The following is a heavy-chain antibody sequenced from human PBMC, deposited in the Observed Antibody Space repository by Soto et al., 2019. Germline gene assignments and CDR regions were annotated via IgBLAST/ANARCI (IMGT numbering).Heavy chain of an antibody. CDR1: GYTFTSYG. Sequence: ASVKVSCKASGYTFTSYGISWVRQAPGQGLEWMGWISAYNGNTNYAQKLQGRVIMTTDTSTSTAYMDLRSLRSDDTAVYYCGRLCIGGSCYHYFDYWGQGTLVTVSS. D-gene: IGHD2-15*01. J-gene: IGHJ4*02. CDR3: GRLCIGGSCYHYFDY. CDR2: ISAYNGNT. V-gene: IGHV1-18*01.